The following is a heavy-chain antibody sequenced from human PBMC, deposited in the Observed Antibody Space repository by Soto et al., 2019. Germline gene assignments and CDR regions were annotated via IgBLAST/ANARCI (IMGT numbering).Heavy chain of an antibody. V-gene: IGHV4-39*01. CDR3: ARLHLDGYSYGYFDY. J-gene: IGHJ4*02. CDR2: IYYSGST. D-gene: IGHD5-18*01. CDR1: GGSISSSSYY. Sequence: SETLSLTCTVSGGSISSSSYYWCWIRQPPGKGLEWIGSIYYSGSTYYNPSLKSRVTISVDTSKNQFSLKLSSVTAADTAVYYCARLHLDGYSYGYFDYWGQGTLVTVSS.